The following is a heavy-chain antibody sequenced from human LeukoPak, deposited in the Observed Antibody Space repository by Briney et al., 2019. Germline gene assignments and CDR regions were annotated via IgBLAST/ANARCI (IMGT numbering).Heavy chain of an antibody. D-gene: IGHD5-24*01. Sequence: PSETLSLTCAVYGGSFSGYYWSWIRQPPGKGLEWIGEINHSGSTNYNPSLKSRVTISVDTSKNQFSLKLSSVTAADTAVYYCAREWLNWGQGTLVTVSS. J-gene: IGHJ4*02. CDR3: AREWLN. CDR2: INHSGST. CDR1: GGSFSGYY. V-gene: IGHV4-34*01.